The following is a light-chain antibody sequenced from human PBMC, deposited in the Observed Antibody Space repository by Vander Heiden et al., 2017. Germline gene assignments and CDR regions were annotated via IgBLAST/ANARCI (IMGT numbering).Light chain of an antibody. CDR2: QDS. J-gene: IGLJ2*01. CDR3: QAWDSSTVV. V-gene: IGLV3-1*01. CDR1: KLGDKY. Sequence: YDLTRPPPVFVSPGQTASITCSGDKLGDKYACWYQQKPGQSPVLVIYQDSKRPSGIPERFSGSNSGNTATLTISGTQAMDGADYCCQAWDSSTVVFGGGTNLTVL.